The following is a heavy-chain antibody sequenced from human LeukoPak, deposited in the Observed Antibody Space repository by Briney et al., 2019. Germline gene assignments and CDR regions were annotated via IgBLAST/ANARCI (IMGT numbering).Heavy chain of an antibody. Sequence: ASVKVSCKASGYTFTSYDINWVRQATGQGLEWMGWMNPNSGNTGYAQKFQGRVTITRNTSISTAYMELSSLRSEDTAVYYCARASTSTYYDFWSGYWLYYYYYMDVWGKGTTVTVSS. CDR3: ARASTSTYYDFWSGYWLYYYYYMDV. CDR1: GYTFTSYD. D-gene: IGHD3-3*01. CDR2: MNPNSGNT. V-gene: IGHV1-8*03. J-gene: IGHJ6*03.